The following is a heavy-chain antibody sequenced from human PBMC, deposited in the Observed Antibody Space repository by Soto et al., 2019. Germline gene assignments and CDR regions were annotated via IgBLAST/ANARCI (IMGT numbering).Heavy chain of an antibody. CDR2: IVVGSGNT. CDR1: GFTFTSSA. V-gene: IGHV1-58*02. J-gene: IGHJ6*02. Sequence: ASVKVSCKASGFTFTSSAMQWVRQARGQRLEWIGWIVVGSGNTNYAQKFQERVTITRDMSTSTAYMELSSLRSEDTAVYYCAADEADYYDSSGYSYYYYGMDVWGQGTTVTVSS. CDR3: AADEADYYDSSGYSYYYYGMDV. D-gene: IGHD3-22*01.